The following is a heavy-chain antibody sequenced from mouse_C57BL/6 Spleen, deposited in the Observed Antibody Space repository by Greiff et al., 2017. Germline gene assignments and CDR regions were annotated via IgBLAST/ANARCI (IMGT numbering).Heavy chain of an antibody. J-gene: IGHJ2*01. Sequence: VQLQQSGPELVKPGASVKISCKASGYAFSSSWMNWVKQRPGKGLEWIGRIYPGDGDTNYNGKFKGKATLTADKSSSTAYMQLSSLTSEDSAVYFCNKIYYDYDDYFDYGGQGTTLTVSS. CDR1: GYAFSSSW. D-gene: IGHD2-4*01. CDR3: NKIYYDYDDYFDY. V-gene: IGHV1-82*01. CDR2: IYPGDGDT.